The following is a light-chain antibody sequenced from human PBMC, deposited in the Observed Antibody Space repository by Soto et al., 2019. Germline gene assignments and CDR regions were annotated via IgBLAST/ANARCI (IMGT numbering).Light chain of an antibody. CDR1: QSLLHSNGYNY. Sequence: DIVMTQSPLSLPVTPGEPASISCRSSQSLLHSNGYNYFDWYLQKLGQSPQLLIYLGSNRASGVPDRFGGSGSGTDFTLKISRVEAEDVGVYYCMQALQTPRTFGQGTKLDIK. CDR2: LGS. V-gene: IGKV2-28*01. J-gene: IGKJ2*01. CDR3: MQALQTPRT.